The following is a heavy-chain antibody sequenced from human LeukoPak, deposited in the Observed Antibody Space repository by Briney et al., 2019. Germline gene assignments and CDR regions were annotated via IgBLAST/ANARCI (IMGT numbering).Heavy chain of an antibody. V-gene: IGHV3-20*04. Sequence: GGSLRLSCAASGFTFDDYGMSWVRQAPGKGLEWVSGVNWNGDSTGYADSVKGRFTISRDNAKNSLYLQMNSLRAEDTALYYCARGLAAAGTAYWGQGTLVTVSS. D-gene: IGHD6-13*01. CDR3: ARGLAAAGTAY. CDR2: VNWNGDST. J-gene: IGHJ4*02. CDR1: GFTFDDYG.